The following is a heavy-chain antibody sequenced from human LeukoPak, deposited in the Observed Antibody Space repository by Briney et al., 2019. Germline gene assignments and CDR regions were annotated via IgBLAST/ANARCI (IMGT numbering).Heavy chain of an antibody. CDR1: GGTFSSYA. CDR2: IIPIFGTA. V-gene: IGHV1-69*13. CDR3: ARDSYTMVRGVIPYYGMDV. D-gene: IGHD3-10*01. J-gene: IGHJ6*04. Sequence: ASVKVSCKGSGGTFSSYAISWVRQAPGEGLEWRGGIIPIFGTANYAQKFQGRVTITADESTSTAYMELSSLRSEDTAVYYCARDSYTMVRGVIPYYGMDVWGKGTTVTVSS.